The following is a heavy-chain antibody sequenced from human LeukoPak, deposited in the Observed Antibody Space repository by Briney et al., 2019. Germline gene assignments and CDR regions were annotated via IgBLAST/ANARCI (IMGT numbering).Heavy chain of an antibody. CDR3: ARGSGDYGGFFD. CDR2: IKHSGST. J-gene: IGHJ4*02. Sequence: QPSETLSLTCAGYGGSFSGYYWSWIRQPPGKGLEWIGEIKHSGSTKYNTSLKSRLTISVDTSRNQFSLKLSSVTAADTAVYYCARGSGDYGGFFDWGQGTLVTVSS. V-gene: IGHV4-34*01. CDR1: GGSFSGYY. D-gene: IGHD4-17*01.